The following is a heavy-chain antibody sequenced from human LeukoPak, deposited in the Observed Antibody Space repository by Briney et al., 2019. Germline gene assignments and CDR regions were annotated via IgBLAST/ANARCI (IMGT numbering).Heavy chain of an antibody. D-gene: IGHD6-6*01. V-gene: IGHV3-30*18. Sequence: PGGSLRLSCAASGFTFSSYGMHWVRQAPGEGLEWVAVISYDGSSKYYADSVKGRFTISRDNSKNTLYLQMNSLRAEDTAVYYCAKKRALGEVEYSSSYFDYWGQGTLVTVSS. J-gene: IGHJ4*02. CDR1: GFTFSSYG. CDR3: AKKRALGEVEYSSSYFDY. CDR2: ISYDGSSK.